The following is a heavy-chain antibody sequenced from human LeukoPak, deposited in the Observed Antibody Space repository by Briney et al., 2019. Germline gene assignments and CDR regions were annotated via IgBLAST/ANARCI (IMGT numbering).Heavy chain of an antibody. V-gene: IGHV6-1*01. CDR2: TYYRSNLYS. D-gene: IGHD3-10*01. Sequence: SRTLSLTCAVSGDIFSNNRAAWIWVRQSPSRGLEWLGRTYYRSNLYSDYALSVRVRLTINADTSKNHFSLQLNSVTPEDTAVYFCTRGRPDVLYHGSGRNYYYYYMDVWDKGTTVTISS. J-gene: IGHJ6*03. CDR1: GDIFSNNRAA. CDR3: TRGRPDVLYHGSGRNYYYYYMDV.